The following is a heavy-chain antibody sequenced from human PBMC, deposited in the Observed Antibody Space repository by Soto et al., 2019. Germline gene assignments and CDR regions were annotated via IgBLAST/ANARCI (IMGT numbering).Heavy chain of an antibody. CDR2: ISGRGDRT. J-gene: IGHJ6*02. V-gene: IGHV3-23*01. CDR1: GFTSSSYA. CDR3: ATYSSGWLRDMDV. Sequence: GGSLRLSCAASGFTSSSYAMIWVRQAPGKGLEWVSAISGRGDRTYYAASVKGRFTVSRDNSKSTLNLQMNSLRAEDTALYYCATYSSGWLRDMDVWGQGTTVTVSS. D-gene: IGHD6-19*01.